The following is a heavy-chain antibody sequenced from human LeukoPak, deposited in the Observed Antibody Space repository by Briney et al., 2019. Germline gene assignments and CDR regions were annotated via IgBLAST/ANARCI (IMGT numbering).Heavy chain of an antibody. CDR1: GFTFSSYA. CDR3: ARDSRSGSYCDY. CDR2: ISYDGSNK. D-gene: IGHD3-3*01. V-gene: IGHV3-30-3*01. Sequence: PGGSLRLSCAASGFTFSSYAMHWVRQAPGKGLEWVAVISYDGSNKYYADSVKGRFTISRDNSKNTLYLQMNSLRAEDTAVYYCARDSRSGSYCDYWGQGTLVTVPS. J-gene: IGHJ4*02.